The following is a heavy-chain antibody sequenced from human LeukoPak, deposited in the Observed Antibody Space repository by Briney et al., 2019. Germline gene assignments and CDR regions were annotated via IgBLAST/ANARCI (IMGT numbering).Heavy chain of an antibody. V-gene: IGHV1-18*01. CDR1: GYTFTSYG. Sequence: ASVKVSCKASGYTFTSYGISWVRQAPGQGLEWMGWISAYNGNTNYARKLQGRVTMTTDTSTSTAYMELRSLRSDDTAVYYCARARYCSGGSCFYYFDYWGQGTLVTVSS. J-gene: IGHJ4*02. D-gene: IGHD2-15*01. CDR2: ISAYNGNT. CDR3: ARARYCSGGSCFYYFDY.